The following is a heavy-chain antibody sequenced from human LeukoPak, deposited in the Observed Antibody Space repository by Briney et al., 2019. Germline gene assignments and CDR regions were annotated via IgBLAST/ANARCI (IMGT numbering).Heavy chain of an antibody. CDR1: GGSFSGYY. D-gene: IGHD2/OR15-2a*01. V-gene: IGHV4-34*01. CDR3: ARESFLYYFDY. Sequence: PSETLSLTCAVYGGSFSGYYWSWIRQPPGKGLEWIGEINHSGSTNYNPSLKGRVTISVDTSKNQFSLKLSSVTAADTAVYYCARESFLYYFDYWGQGTLVTVSS. J-gene: IGHJ4*02. CDR2: INHSGST.